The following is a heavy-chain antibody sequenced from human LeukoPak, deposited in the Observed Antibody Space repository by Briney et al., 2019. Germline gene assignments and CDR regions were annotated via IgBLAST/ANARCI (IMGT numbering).Heavy chain of an antibody. CDR1: GYTFTGYF. J-gene: IGHJ4*02. D-gene: IGHD3-16*01. V-gene: IGHV1-2*02. CDR3: ARVWDLRERPFDY. CDR2: INPNSGDT. Sequence: VSVRVSCKASGYTFTGYFIHWVRQAPGQGLEWMGWINPNSGDTNYAQKFQGRVSMTRDTSTRTAYLEVSSLRSDDTAVYYCARVWDLRERPFDYWGQGTLVTVSS.